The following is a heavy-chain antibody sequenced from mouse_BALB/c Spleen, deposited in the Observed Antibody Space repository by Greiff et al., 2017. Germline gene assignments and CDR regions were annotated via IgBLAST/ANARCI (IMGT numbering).Heavy chain of an antibody. V-gene: IGHV5-6-4*01. Sequence: EVQRVESGGGLVKPGGSLKLSCAASGFTFSSYTMSWVRQTPEKRLEWVATISSGGSYTYYPDSVKGRFTISRDNAKNTLYLQMSSLKSEDTAMYYCTRDGNSYFDYWGQGTTLTVSS. D-gene: IGHD2-1*01. CDR2: ISSGGSYT. J-gene: IGHJ2*01. CDR3: TRDGNSYFDY. CDR1: GFTFSSYT.